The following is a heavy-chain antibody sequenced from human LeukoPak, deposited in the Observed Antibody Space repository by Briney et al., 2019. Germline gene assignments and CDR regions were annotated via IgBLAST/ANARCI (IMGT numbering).Heavy chain of an antibody. V-gene: IGHV3-49*04. CDR2: IRSKTYGGTT. CDR1: GFGFGDYA. CDR3: TRGPRSSWYFDY. D-gene: IGHD6-13*01. Sequence: GGSLRLSCTASGFGFGDYAMSWVRQAPGKGLEWVGFIRSKTYGGTTEYAAAVKGRFTISRDDSESVAYLQMNSLKIEDTAVYYCTRGPRSSWYFDYWGQGTLVTVSS. J-gene: IGHJ4*02.